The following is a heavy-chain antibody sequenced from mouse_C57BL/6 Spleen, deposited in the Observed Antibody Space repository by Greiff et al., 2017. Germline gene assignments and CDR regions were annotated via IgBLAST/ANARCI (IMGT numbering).Heavy chain of an antibody. J-gene: IGHJ2*01. CDR3: ARLGGDY. Sequence: EVNVVESGGGLVKPGGSLKLSCAASGFTFSSYTMSWVRQTPEKRLEWVATISGGGGNTYYPDSVKGRFTISRDNAKNTLYLQMSSLRSEDTALYYCARLGGDYWGQGTTLTVSS. V-gene: IGHV5-9*01. CDR1: GFTFSSYT. CDR2: ISGGGGNT.